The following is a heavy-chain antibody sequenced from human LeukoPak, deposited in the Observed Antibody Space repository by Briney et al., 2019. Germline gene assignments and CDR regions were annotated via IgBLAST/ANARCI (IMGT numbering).Heavy chain of an antibody. CDR3: ARQLGYCSSTSCYGPLDY. CDR1: GFTFDDYG. V-gene: IGHV3-20*04. CDR2: INWNGGST. D-gene: IGHD2-2*01. Sequence: GGSLRLYCAASGFTFDDYGMSWVRQAPGKGLEWVSGINWNGGSTGYADSVKGRFTISRDNAKNSLYLQMNSLRAEDTALYYCARQLGYCSSTSCYGPLDYWGQGTLVTVSS. J-gene: IGHJ4*02.